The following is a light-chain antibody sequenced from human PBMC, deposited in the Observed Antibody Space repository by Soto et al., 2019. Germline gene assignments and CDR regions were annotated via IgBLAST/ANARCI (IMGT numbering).Light chain of an antibody. CDR3: QQYNNWRQT. J-gene: IGKJ1*01. Sequence: RGMTKTKATLSVSTGERATLSCRASQRVSSNVAWYQQKPGQAPRLLLYGASARATGVPARFSGSGSGTQFTLTISSLQSEDFAVYYCQQYNNWRQTVVQGTK. V-gene: IGKV3-15*01. CDR1: QRVSSN. CDR2: GAS.